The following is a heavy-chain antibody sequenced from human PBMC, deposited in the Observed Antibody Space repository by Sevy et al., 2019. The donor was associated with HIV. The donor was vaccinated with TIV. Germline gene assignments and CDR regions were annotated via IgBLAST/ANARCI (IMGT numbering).Heavy chain of an antibody. V-gene: IGHV3-7*01. J-gene: IGHJ3*02. CDR1: GFSFSWYW. Sequence: GGSLRLSCAASGFSFSWYWMSWVRQTPEKGLEWVANIRQDGSEKNYVDSVKGRFTISRDNAKNSLYLQMNGLRAKDTAVYYCANKGGSRHDDAFDTWGQGTMVTVSS. D-gene: IGHD3-10*01. CDR2: IRQDGSEK. CDR3: ANKGGSRHDDAFDT.